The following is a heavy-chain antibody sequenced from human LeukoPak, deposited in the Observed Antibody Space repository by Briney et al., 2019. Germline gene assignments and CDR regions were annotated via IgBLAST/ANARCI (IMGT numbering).Heavy chain of an antibody. CDR3: AKEYSSSSFLGYFDY. Sequence: PGESLRLSCAASGFTFSNYGMHWLRQAPGKGLEWVAFIRYNGNNKYYADSVKGRFTISRDNSENTLYLQMNSLRAEDTSVYFCAKEYSSSSFLGYFDYWGQGTLVTVSS. CDR1: GFTFSNYG. CDR2: IRYNGNNK. J-gene: IGHJ4*02. V-gene: IGHV3-30*02. D-gene: IGHD6-6*01.